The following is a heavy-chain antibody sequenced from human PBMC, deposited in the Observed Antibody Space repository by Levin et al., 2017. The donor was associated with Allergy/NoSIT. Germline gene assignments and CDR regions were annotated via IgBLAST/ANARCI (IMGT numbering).Heavy chain of an antibody. J-gene: IGHJ3*02. CDR1: GFTFSNAW. CDR2: IKKKRDGGTS. V-gene: IGHV3-15*01. D-gene: IGHD1-14*01. Sequence: GESLKISCATSGFTFSNAWMTWVRQAPGKGLEWVGLIKKKRDGGTSDYAAPVKGRFTISRDDSKDMAYLQMSSLKTEDTALYYYLLGTPGDDAFDNWGQGTMVTVSS. CDR3: LLGTPGDDAFDN.